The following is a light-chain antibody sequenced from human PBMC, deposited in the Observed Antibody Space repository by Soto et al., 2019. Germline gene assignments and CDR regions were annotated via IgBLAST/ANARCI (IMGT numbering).Light chain of an antibody. CDR1: SSDVGGYNY. Sequence: HSVLTQPPSASGSPGQSVTISCTGTSSDVGGYNYVSWYQQHPGKAPKLMIYEVSKRPSGVPDRFSGSKSGNTASLTVSGLQAEDEADYYCSSYAGSNNLVFGGGTKLTVL. CDR3: SSYAGSNNLV. V-gene: IGLV2-8*01. CDR2: EVS. J-gene: IGLJ2*01.